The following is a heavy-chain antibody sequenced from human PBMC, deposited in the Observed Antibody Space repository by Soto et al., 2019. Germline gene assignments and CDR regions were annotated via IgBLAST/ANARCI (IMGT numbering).Heavy chain of an antibody. J-gene: IGHJ6*02. V-gene: IGHV6-1*01. D-gene: IGHD6-19*01. CDR2: TYYRSKWYN. Sequence: PSQTLSLTCAISGDSVSSNSAAWNWIRQSPSRGLEWLGRTYYRSKWYNDYAVSVKSRITINPDTSKNQFSLQLNSVTPEDTAVYYCARSYSSGWPYYYYYYGMDVWGQGTTVTVSS. CDR3: ARSYSSGWPYYYYYYGMDV. CDR1: GDSVSSNSAA.